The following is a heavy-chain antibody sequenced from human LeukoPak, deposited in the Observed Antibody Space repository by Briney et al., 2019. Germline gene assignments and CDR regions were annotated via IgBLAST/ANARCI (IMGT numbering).Heavy chain of an antibody. Sequence: PSETLSLTCTVSGGSISSSNYYWGWIRQPPGKGLEWIGSIYYSGSTYYSPSLKSRVTISVDTSENQFSLKLSSVTAADTAVYYCARIIEMATIFAPFDPWGQGTLVTVSS. CDR2: IYYSGST. D-gene: IGHD5-24*01. CDR3: ARIIEMATIFAPFDP. J-gene: IGHJ5*02. CDR1: GGSISSSNYY. V-gene: IGHV4-39*01.